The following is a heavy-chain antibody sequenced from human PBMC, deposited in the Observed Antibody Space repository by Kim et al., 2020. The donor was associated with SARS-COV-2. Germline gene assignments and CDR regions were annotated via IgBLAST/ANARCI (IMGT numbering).Heavy chain of an antibody. CDR3: AREGGRRYSYGEGRYYYYGMDV. Sequence: SETLSLTCAVYGGSFSGYYWSWIRQPPGKGLEWIGEINHSGSTNYNPSLKSRVTISVDTSKNQFSLKLSSVTAADTAVYYCAREGGRRYSYGEGRYYYYGMDVWGQGTTVTVSS. J-gene: IGHJ6*02. CDR1: GGSFSGYY. D-gene: IGHD5-18*01. V-gene: IGHV4-34*01. CDR2: INHSGST.